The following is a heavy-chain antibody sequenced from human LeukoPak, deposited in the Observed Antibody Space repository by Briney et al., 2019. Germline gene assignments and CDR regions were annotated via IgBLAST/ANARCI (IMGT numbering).Heavy chain of an antibody. D-gene: IGHD1-26*01. CDR2: INPNSGDT. J-gene: IGHJ4*02. CDR3: ARDLVMGAATPSFDY. V-gene: IGHV1-2*02. CDR1: GYTFTDYY. Sequence: ASVKVSCKASGYTFTDYYIHWVRQAPGQGLEWMGWINPNSGDTNYAQKFQGRVTMTRDTSISTAYMELSRLRSDDTAVYYCARDLVMGAATPSFDYWGQGTLVTVSS.